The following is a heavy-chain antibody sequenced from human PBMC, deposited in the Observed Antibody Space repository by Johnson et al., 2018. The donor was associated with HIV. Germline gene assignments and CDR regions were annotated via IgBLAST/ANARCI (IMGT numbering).Heavy chain of an antibody. D-gene: IGHD2-8*02. J-gene: IGHJ3*02. CDR1: GFTFSSYG. Sequence: QMLLVESGGGVVQPGRSLRLSCAASGFTFSSYGMHWVRQAPGKGLDWVAVISFDGSHKYYADSVKGRLTISRDNSKNTLYLQMNSLRADDTAIYYCARDEEVMYAMGAFDIWGQGTMLTVSS. V-gene: IGHV3-30*03. CDR2: ISFDGSHK. CDR3: ARDEEVMYAMGAFDI.